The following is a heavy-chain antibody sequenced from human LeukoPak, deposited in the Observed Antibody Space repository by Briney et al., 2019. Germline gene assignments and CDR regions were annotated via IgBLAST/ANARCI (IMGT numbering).Heavy chain of an antibody. V-gene: IGHV3-53*01. Sequence: GGSLRLSCVASGFTVSSNYMAWVRQAPGKGLEWVSVLYIGGNTYYGDFVKGRFTISRDNSRNTLYLQMNSLRVDDTAVYYCARELAVGAITEYFQDWGQGTLVTVSS. CDR2: LYIGGNT. D-gene: IGHD1-26*01. CDR1: GFTVSSNY. J-gene: IGHJ1*01. CDR3: ARELAVGAITEYFQD.